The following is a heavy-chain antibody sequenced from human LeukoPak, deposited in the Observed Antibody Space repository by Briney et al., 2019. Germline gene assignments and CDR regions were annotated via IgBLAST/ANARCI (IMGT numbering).Heavy chain of an antibody. CDR2: INKGGSDK. CDR3: TRDRSRAEDD. J-gene: IGHJ4*02. V-gene: IGHV3-7*01. Sequence: PRGSLRLSCAASGFTSSGHWMSWVRQAPGKGLEWVANINKGGSDKYYVDSVKGRFTISRDNANNLLYPQMNSLRGEDTAVYYCTRDRSRAEDDWGQGTLVTVSS. CDR1: GFTSSGHW. D-gene: IGHD1-14*01.